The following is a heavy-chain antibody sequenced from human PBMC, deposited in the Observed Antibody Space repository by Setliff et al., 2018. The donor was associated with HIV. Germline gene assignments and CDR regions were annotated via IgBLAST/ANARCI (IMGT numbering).Heavy chain of an antibody. V-gene: IGHV1-18*01. Sequence: ASVKVSCKASGYTFINFGISWVRQAPGQGLEWMGWISAYNGNTNSAQRLQGRVTLTTDTSTSTAYMDLRSLRSEDTAVYYCARNQGDSSGWYAGDFWGHGTLVTVSS. J-gene: IGHJ4*01. CDR1: GYTFINFG. D-gene: IGHD6-19*01. CDR3: ARNQGDSSGWYAGDF. CDR2: ISAYNGNT.